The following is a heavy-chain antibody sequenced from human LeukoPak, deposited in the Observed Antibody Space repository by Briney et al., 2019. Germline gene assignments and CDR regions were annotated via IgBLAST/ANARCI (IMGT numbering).Heavy chain of an antibody. CDR1: GFTFNTYG. Sequence: QTGGSLRLSCTVSGFTFNTYGMNWVRQAPGKGLEWVSVISDSGGTTNYADSVKGRFTISRDNSKNTLYLQMNSLRGEDTAVYYCASGGGYYFPFDYWGQGTLVTVSS. CDR3: ASGGGYYFPFDY. CDR2: ISDSGGTT. V-gene: IGHV3-23*01. D-gene: IGHD3-22*01. J-gene: IGHJ4*02.